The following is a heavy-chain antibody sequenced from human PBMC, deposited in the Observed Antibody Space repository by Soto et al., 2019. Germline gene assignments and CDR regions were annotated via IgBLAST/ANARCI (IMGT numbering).Heavy chain of an antibody. CDR2: LSGGGANT. Sequence: EVQLLESGGGLVQPGGSLRLSCAASGFTFSTYSMAWVRQAPGKGLAWVSGLSGGGANTFYADSVRGRFTISVDNSRNTVYLQKNSLSVEDTAVYYCARWDGYVDEWGQGALVTVSS. J-gene: IGHJ4*02. CDR3: ARWDGYVDE. V-gene: IGHV3-23*01. D-gene: IGHD1-26*01. CDR1: GFTFSTYS.